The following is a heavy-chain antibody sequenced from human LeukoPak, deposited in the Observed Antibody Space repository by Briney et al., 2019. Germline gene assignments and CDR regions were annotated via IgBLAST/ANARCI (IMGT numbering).Heavy chain of an antibody. D-gene: IGHD3-9*01. CDR3: ARGYDILTGYSVNII. Sequence: SVKVSCTASGGTFSSYAISWVRQAPGQGLEWMGGVIPIFGTANYAQKFQGRVTITADESTSTAYMELSSLRSEDTAVYYCARGYDILTGYSVNIIWGQGTLVTVSS. CDR2: VIPIFGTA. CDR1: GGTFSSYA. V-gene: IGHV1-69*13. J-gene: IGHJ4*02.